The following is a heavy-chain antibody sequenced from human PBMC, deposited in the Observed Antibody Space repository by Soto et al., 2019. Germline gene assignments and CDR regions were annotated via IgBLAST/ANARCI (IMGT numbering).Heavy chain of an antibody. CDR1: GYTFTSYG. V-gene: IGHV1-18*01. CDR3: ARDKGPTLSNYGILTGYPYGMDV. D-gene: IGHD3-9*01. CDR2: ISAYNGNT. J-gene: IGHJ6*02. Sequence: QVQLVQSGAEVKKPGASVKVSCKASGYTFTSYGISWVRQAPGQGLEWMGWISAYNGNTNYAQKLQGRVTMTTDTSTRTAYMELRSLRSDDTAVYYCARDKGPTLSNYGILTGYPYGMDVWGQGTTVTVSS.